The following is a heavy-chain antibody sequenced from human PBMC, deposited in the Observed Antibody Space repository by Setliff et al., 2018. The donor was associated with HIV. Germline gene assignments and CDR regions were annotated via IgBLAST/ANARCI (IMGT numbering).Heavy chain of an antibody. D-gene: IGHD3-3*01. CDR2: VFYNGDT. Sequence: PSETLSLTCAVYGGSVSGYYWSWIRQSPGKGLEWIGYVFYNGDTAYNPSLKSRLTISVDPSKSQFSLKLTSVTAADTAVYYRARQMTIPGVAVTPVDYWGQGALVTVSS. CDR3: ARQMTIPGVAVTPVDY. J-gene: IGHJ4*02. V-gene: IGHV4-59*08. CDR1: GGSVSGYY.